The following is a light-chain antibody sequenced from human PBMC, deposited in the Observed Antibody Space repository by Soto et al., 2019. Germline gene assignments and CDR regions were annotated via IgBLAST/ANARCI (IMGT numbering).Light chain of an antibody. CDR3: SSYTSSSTSVV. Sequence: QSALTQPASVSGSPGQSITISCTGTSSDVGGYNYVSWYQQHPGKAPKLMIYDVSNRPSGVSNPFSGSKSGNTASLTISRLQAEDEADYYCSSYTSSSTSVVFGGGTKVTVL. CDR2: DVS. CDR1: SSDVGGYNY. V-gene: IGLV2-14*01. J-gene: IGLJ2*01.